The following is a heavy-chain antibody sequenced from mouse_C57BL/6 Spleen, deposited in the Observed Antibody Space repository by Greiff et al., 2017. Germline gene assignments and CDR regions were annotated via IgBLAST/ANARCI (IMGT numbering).Heavy chain of an antibody. CDR1: GYSITSGYY. V-gene: IGHV3-6*01. J-gene: IGHJ2*01. Sequence: DVKLVESGPGLVKPSQSLSLTCSVTGYSITSGYYWNWIRQFPGNKLEWMGYISYDGSNNYNPSLKNRISITRDTSKNQFFLKLNSVTTEDTATYYCAREGDYYGSSYEDYWGQGTTLTVSS. D-gene: IGHD1-1*01. CDR2: ISYDGSN. CDR3: AREGDYYGSSYEDY.